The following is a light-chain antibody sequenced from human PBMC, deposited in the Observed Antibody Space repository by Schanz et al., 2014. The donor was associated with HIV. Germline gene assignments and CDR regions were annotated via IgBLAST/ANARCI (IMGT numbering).Light chain of an antibody. V-gene: IGLV2-8*01. Sequence: QSALTQPPSASGSPGQSVAISCTGASSDIGVSWYQQYPGKAPKLMIYDVTNRPSGVPDRFSGSKSGNTASLTVSGLQAEDEADYYCSSYAGTNNLWVFGGGTKLTVL. CDR1: SSDIG. J-gene: IGLJ3*02. CDR3: SSYAGTNNLWV. CDR2: DVT.